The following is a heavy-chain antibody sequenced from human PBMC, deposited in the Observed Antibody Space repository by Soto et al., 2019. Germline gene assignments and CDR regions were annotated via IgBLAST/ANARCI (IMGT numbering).Heavy chain of an antibody. CDR2: IIPIFGSA. V-gene: IGHV1-69*13. CDR1: GGTFSTYA. J-gene: IGHJ5*02. Sequence: SVKVSCKASGGTFSTYAISWVRQAPGQGLEWMGGIIPIFGSANYAQKFQGRVTITADESTSTAYMELSSLRSEDTAVYYCARVSSGTHFLAWFDPWGRGTLVTVSS. D-gene: IGHD3-22*01. CDR3: ARVSSGTHFLAWFDP.